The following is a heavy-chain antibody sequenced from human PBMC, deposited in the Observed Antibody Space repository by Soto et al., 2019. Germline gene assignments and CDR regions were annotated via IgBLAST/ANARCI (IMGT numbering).Heavy chain of an antibody. Sequence: SETLYLTCTVSGGSISSGGYYWSCIRQHPGKGLEWIGYIYYSGSTYYNPSLKSRVTISVDTSKNQFSLKLSSVTAADTAVYYCAREIWFGELSYGMDVWGQGTTVTVSS. V-gene: IGHV4-31*03. J-gene: IGHJ6*02. D-gene: IGHD3-10*01. CDR3: AREIWFGELSYGMDV. CDR2: IYYSGST. CDR1: GGSISSGGYY.